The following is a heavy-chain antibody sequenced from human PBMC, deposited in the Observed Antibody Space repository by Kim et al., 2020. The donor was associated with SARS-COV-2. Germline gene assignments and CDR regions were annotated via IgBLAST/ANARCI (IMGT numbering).Heavy chain of an antibody. CDR1: GFTFSSYA. D-gene: IGHD4-4*01. CDR2: ISSNGGST. J-gene: IGHJ6*02. V-gene: IGHV3-64D*09. Sequence: GGSLRLSCSASGFTFSSYAMHWVRQAPGKGLEYVSAISSNGGSTYYADSVKGRFTISRDNSKNTLYLQMSSLRAEDTAVYYCVKDPKYSNLSGWGVRYYYYYYGMDVWGQGTTVTVSS. CDR3: VKDPKYSNLSGWGVRYYYYYYGMDV.